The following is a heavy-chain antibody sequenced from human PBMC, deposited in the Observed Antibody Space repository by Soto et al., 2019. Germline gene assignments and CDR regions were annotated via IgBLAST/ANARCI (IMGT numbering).Heavy chain of an antibody. CDR2: ISSDSRYR. D-gene: IGHD3-10*01. V-gene: IGHV3-21*01. CDR3: ARAGTLIRGGEIGY. CDR1: GFTFSSYT. J-gene: IGHJ4*02. Sequence: GGSLRLSCAASGFTFSSYTMTWVRQAPGKGLEWVSCISSDSRYRYYADSLEGRFTMSRDNAKNSLYLQMNSLRAEDTAVYYCARAGTLIRGGEIGYWGQGTLVTVSS.